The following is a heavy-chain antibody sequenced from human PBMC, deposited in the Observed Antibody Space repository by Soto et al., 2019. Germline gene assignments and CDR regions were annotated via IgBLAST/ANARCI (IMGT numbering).Heavy chain of an antibody. CDR1: GFTFSSYG. V-gene: IGHV3-33*01. CDR2: IWYDGSNK. CDR3: ARDPAPYGDYPWYFDL. Sequence: QVQLVESGGGVVQPGRSLRLSCAASGFTFSSYGMHWVRQAPGKGLEWVAVIWYDGSNKYYADSVKGRFTISRDNSNNTLYLQMNSLRAEDTAVYYCARDPAPYGDYPWYFDLWGRGTLVTVSS. J-gene: IGHJ2*01. D-gene: IGHD4-17*01.